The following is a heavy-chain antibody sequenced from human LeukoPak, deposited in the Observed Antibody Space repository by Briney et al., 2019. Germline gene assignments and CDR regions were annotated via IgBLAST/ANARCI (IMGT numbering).Heavy chain of an antibody. Sequence: ASVKVSCKASGYTFTGYYMHWVRQAPGQGLEWMGWINPNSGGTNYAQKFQGRVTMTRDTSISTAYMELSRLRSDDTAVYYCARAVPIAQQLDVPRDYWGQGTLVTVSS. CDR2: INPNSGGT. D-gene: IGHD6-13*01. CDR3: ARAVPIAQQLDVPRDY. CDR1: GYTFTGYY. J-gene: IGHJ4*02. V-gene: IGHV1-2*02.